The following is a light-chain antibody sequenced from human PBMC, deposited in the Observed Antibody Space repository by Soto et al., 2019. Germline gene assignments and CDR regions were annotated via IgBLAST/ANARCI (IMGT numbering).Light chain of an antibody. CDR2: DAS. CDR1: QSVSSY. V-gene: IGKV3-11*01. Sequence: EIVLTQSPATLSLSPGERATLSCRASQSVSSYLAWYQQKPGQAPRLLIYDASNRATGIPARFSGGGSGTDFTLTISSLEPDDFAVYYCQQRSNWRFTFGPGTSVDI. CDR3: QQRSNWRFT. J-gene: IGKJ3*01.